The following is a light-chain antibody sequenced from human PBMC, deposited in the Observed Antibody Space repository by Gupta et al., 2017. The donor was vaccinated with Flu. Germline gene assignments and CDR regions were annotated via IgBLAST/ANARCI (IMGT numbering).Light chain of an antibody. CDR1: RSNIGRNT. V-gene: IGLV1-44*01. CDR2: TNN. J-gene: IGLJ3*02. Sequence: QSVLTQPPSASWTPGQRVTLSCSGSRSNIGRNTVNWYRQVPGTSPKLLIYTNNRRRSGVPDRFSGSKYGTSASVAISGLQAEDEADYYCSVGDESMSGRVFGGGTKLAVL. CDR3: SVGDESMSGRV.